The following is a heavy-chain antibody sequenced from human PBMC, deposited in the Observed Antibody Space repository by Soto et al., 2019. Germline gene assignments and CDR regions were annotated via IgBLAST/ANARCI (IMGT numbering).Heavy chain of an antibody. V-gene: IGHV3-21*01. CDR3: ARDFRDGYYFDY. D-gene: IGHD5-12*01. CDR1: GFTFSSCT. CDR2: ISSSTGYT. Sequence: ILSCAASGFTFSSCTMNWVRQAPGKGLEWVSSISSSTGYTYYADSVKGRFTISRDNAKNSLYLQMNSLRAEDTAVYYCARDFRDGYYFDYWGQGTLVTVSS. J-gene: IGHJ4*02.